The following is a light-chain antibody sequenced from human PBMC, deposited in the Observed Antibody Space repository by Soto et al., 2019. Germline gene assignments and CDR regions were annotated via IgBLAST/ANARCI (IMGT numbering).Light chain of an antibody. CDR3: QQYGTSPWT. CDR2: GAS. V-gene: IGKV3-20*01. Sequence: EIVLTQSPSTLSLSPGERATLSCRASQSVTNNYLAWYQQRPGQAPRLLIYGASSRATGIPDRFSGSGSGTDFTLTISRLEPEDFAVYYCQQYGTSPWTFGQRTKVEIK. CDR1: QSVTNNY. J-gene: IGKJ1*01.